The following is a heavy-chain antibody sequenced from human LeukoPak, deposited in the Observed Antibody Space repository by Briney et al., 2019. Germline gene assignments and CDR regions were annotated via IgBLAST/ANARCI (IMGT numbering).Heavy chain of an antibody. CDR3: ARKQTGTMYDV. Sequence: PSETLSLTCIVPGGSISSSSYYWAWLRQSPGKGREWIGTFYGGGSAYYNPSLRSRVSISNYTSDNQFSLRLYSVTAADTAVYYCARKQTGTMYDVWGQGTQVTVSS. D-gene: IGHD1-7*01. J-gene: IGHJ4*02. V-gene: IGHV4-39*07. CDR2: FYGGGSA. CDR1: GGSISSSSYY.